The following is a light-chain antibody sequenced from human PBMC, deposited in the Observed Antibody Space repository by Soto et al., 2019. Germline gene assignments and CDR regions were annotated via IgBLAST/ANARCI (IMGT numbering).Light chain of an antibody. Sequence: EIVLTQSPATLSLSPGERATLSCRASQSVSNFLAWYQQKPGQAPRVIIYDASTRATGIPARFSGSGSGTDFTLTISSLEPEDFAVYYCQQLKSYPQTFGQGTKVEIK. J-gene: IGKJ1*01. CDR3: QQLKSYPQT. V-gene: IGKV3-11*01. CDR2: DAS. CDR1: QSVSNF.